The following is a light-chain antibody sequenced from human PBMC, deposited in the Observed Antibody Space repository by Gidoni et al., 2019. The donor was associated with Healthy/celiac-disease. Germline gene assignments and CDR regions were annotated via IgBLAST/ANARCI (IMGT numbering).Light chain of an antibody. J-gene: IGKJ1*01. Sequence: DIVMTQSPDSLAVSLGERATINCKSSQSVLYSSNNKNYLAWYQQKPGQPPNLLIYWASTRKSGVPDRFSGSGSGTDFTLTICSLQAEDVAVYYCQQCYSTPQTFGQGTKVEIK. CDR3: QQCYSTPQT. CDR1: QSVLYSSNNKNY. CDR2: WAS. V-gene: IGKV4-1*01.